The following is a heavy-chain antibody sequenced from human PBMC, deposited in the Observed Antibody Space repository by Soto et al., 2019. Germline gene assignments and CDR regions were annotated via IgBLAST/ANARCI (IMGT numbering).Heavy chain of an antibody. V-gene: IGHV1-69*13. CDR3: ARSEVRGVIITIYFDY. Sequence: ASVKVSCKASGGTFSSYAISWVRQAPGQGLEWMGGIIPIFGTANYAQKFQGRVTITADESTSTAYMELSSLRSEDTAVYYCARSEVRGVIITIYFDYWGQGTLVTVSS. CDR1: GGTFSSYA. J-gene: IGHJ4*02. CDR2: IIPIFGTA. D-gene: IGHD3-10*01.